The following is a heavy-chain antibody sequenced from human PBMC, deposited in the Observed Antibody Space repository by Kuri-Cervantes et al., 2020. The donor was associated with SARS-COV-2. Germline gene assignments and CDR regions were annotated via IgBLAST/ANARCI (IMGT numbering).Heavy chain of an antibody. J-gene: IGHJ4*02. D-gene: IGHD3-16*02. CDR2: ISTSSSYI. CDR1: GFTFNSYS. CDR3: QSFGGVIVQN. Sequence: GESLKISCAASGFTFNSYSMNWVRQAPGKGLEWVSSISTSSSYIYYADSVKGRFTISRDTAKNTLYLQMNSLRAEDTAVYYCQSFGGVIVQNWGQGTLVTVSS. V-gene: IGHV3-21*01.